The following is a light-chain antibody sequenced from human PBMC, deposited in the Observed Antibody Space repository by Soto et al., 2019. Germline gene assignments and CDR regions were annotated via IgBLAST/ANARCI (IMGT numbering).Light chain of an antibody. CDR3: SSYTSSNTYV. J-gene: IGLJ1*01. V-gene: IGLV2-14*03. CDR1: SSDVGAYNY. CDR2: DVS. Sequence: ALTQPASVSGSPGQSITISCTGTSSDVGAYNYVSWYQQHPGKAPKLMIYDVSNRPSGVSNRFSGSKSGNTASLTISGLQAEDEADYYCSSYTSSNTYVFGTGTKVTVL.